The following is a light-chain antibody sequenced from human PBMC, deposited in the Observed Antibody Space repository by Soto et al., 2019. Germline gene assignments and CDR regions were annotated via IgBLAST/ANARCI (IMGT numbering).Light chain of an antibody. J-gene: IGLJ3*02. Sequence: QSALTQPPSASGSPGQSVTISCTGTFNDVGGYNYVSWYQQHPGKAPKVIIYEVYKRPSGVPERFSGSKSGKTASQTVSGLQADDEADYYCSSYVGNNNLVFGGGTKLTVL. CDR3: SSYVGNNNLV. CDR1: FNDVGGYNY. CDR2: EVY. V-gene: IGLV2-8*01.